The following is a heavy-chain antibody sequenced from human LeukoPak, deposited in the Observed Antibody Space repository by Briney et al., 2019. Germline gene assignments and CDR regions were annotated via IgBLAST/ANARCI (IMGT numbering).Heavy chain of an antibody. J-gene: IGHJ4*02. CDR3: ARGEGIAAAGVDY. D-gene: IGHD6-13*01. CDR1: GYTFTGYY. V-gene: IGHV1-2*04. CDR2: INPNSGGT. Sequence: GASVEVSCKASGYTFTGYYMHWVRQAPGQGLEWMGWINPNSGGTNYAQKFQGWVTMTRDTSISTAYMELSRLRSDDTAVYYCARGEGIAAAGVDYWGQGTLVTVSS.